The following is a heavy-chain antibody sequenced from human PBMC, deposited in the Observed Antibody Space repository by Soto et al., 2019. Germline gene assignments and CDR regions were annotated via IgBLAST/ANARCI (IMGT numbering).Heavy chain of an antibody. J-gene: IGHJ4*02. Sequence: SVKVSCKASGGTFSSYAISWVRQAPGQGLEWMGGIIPIFGTANYAQKFQGRVTITADESTSTAYMELSSLRSEDTAVYYCASVSSSRVYYFDYWGQGTLVTVSS. CDR3: ASVSSSRVYYFDY. CDR2: IIPIFGTA. CDR1: GGTFSSYA. V-gene: IGHV1-69*13. D-gene: IGHD6-6*01.